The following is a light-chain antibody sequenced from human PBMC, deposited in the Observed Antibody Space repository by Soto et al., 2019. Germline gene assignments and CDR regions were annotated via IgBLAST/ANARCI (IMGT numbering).Light chain of an antibody. Sequence: EIVLTQSPATLSLSPGERATLSCGASQTITSAYLAWYQLKPGLAPRLLFYDASNRATGVPDRFSGSGSGTDFTLTISRLEPEDFAVFYCQQYDTSPLTFGGGTKVEIK. CDR1: QTITSAY. CDR3: QQYDTSPLT. J-gene: IGKJ4*01. V-gene: IGKV3D-20*01. CDR2: DAS.